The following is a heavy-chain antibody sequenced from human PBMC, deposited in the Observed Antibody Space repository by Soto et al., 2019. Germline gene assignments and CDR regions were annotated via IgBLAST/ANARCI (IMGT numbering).Heavy chain of an antibody. D-gene: IGHD1-26*01. CDR3: ARRTIVGGIKSFYFDY. V-gene: IGHV4-39*01. CDR2: IYYSGST. CDR1: GGSISSSTHY. Sequence: SETLSLTCTVSGGSISSSTHYWGWIRQPPGKGLEWIGSIYYSGSTHYNPSLQSRVSISVDSSKNQFSLKVSSVTAADTAVYYCARRTIVGGIKSFYFDYWGQGTPVTVSS. J-gene: IGHJ4*02.